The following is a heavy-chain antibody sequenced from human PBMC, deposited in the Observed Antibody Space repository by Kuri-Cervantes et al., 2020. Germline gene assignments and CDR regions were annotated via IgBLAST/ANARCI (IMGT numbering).Heavy chain of an antibody. D-gene: IGHD6-19*01. CDR2: ISYDGSNK. CDR3: ASESIAVAGTALWR. V-gene: IGHV3-30-3*01. CDR1: GFTFSSYW. Sequence: GGSLRLSCAASGFTFSSYWMSWVRQAPGKGLEWVAVISYDGSNKYYADSVKGRFTISRDNSKNTLYLQMNSLRAEDTAVYYCASESIAVAGTALWRWGQGTLVTVSS. J-gene: IGHJ4*02.